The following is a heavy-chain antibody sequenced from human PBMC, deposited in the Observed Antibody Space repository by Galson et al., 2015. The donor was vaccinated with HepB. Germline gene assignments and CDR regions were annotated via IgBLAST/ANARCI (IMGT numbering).Heavy chain of an antibody. CDR1: GGSISSSSYY. CDR3: ARHSRRSLKNYYDSSGFDY. D-gene: IGHD3-22*01. Sequence: ETLSLTCTVSGGSISSSSYYWGWIRQPPGKGLEWIGSIYYSGSTYYNPSLKSRVTISVDTSKNQFSLKLSSVTAADTAVYYCARHSRRSLKNYYDSSGFDYWGQGTLVTVSS. V-gene: IGHV4-39*01. J-gene: IGHJ4*02. CDR2: IYYSGST.